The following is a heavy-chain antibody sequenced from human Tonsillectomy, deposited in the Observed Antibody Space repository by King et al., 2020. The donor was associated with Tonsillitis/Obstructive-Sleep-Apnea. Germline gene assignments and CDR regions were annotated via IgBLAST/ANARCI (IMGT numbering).Heavy chain of an antibody. V-gene: IGHV3-30*04. CDR1: GFTFSSYA. J-gene: IGHJ3*02. Sequence: QLVQSGGGVVQPGRSLRLSCAASGFTFSSYAMHWVRQAPGKGLEWVAVISYDGSNKYYADSVKGRFTISRDNSKNTVYLQMNSLRAEDTDVYYCARAGMDYDSSGYRHDSFDNWGQGTMVTVSS. CDR3: ARAGMDYDSSGYRHDSFDN. CDR2: ISYDGSNK. D-gene: IGHD3-22*01.